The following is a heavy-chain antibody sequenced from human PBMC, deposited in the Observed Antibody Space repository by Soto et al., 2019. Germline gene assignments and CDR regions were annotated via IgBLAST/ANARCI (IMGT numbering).Heavy chain of an antibody. CDR3: ARVPDY. J-gene: IGHJ4*02. Sequence: QLQVLEYGSGLVKPSQTLSLTCAVSGGSISSGGYSWGWIRQPPGKGLEWIGYIYHSVSTYYNPSLKSRVTISVDRSKNQFSLRLSSVTAADTAVYYCARVPDYWGQGTLVTVSS. CDR2: IYHSVST. V-gene: IGHV4-30-2*01. CDR1: GGSISSGGYS.